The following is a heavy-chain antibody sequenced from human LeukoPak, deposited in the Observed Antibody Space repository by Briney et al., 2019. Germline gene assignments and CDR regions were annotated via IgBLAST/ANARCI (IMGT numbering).Heavy chain of an antibody. D-gene: IGHD5-24*01. Sequence: GASVKVSCKASGYTFTGYYMNWVRQAPGQGLEWMGRVNPNTGGTNYAQNFQGSVTMTRDTSITTVYMELSRLRSDDTAAYYCARVGDGLNDGFDIWGQGTMVTVSS. V-gene: IGHV1-2*06. CDR3: ARVGDGLNDGFDI. J-gene: IGHJ3*02. CDR1: GYTFTGYY. CDR2: VNPNTGGT.